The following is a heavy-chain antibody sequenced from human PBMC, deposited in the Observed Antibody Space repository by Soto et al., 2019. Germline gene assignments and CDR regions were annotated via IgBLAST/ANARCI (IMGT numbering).Heavy chain of an antibody. CDR3: ARERKTYYYDSSGYGESYFDY. CDR1: GFTFSSYG. Sequence: GSLILSCAASGFTFSSYGMHWVRQAPGKGLEWVAVIWYDGSNKYYADSVKGRFTISRDNSKNTLYLQMNSLRAEDTAVYSCARERKTYYYDSSGYGESYFDYWGQGTLVTVSS. V-gene: IGHV3-33*01. J-gene: IGHJ4*02. D-gene: IGHD3-22*01. CDR2: IWYDGSNK.